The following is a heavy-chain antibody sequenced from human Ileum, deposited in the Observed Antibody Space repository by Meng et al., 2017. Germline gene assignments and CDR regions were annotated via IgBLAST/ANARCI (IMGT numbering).Heavy chain of an antibody. D-gene: IGHD1-26*01. CDR1: GFTFDDYA. Sequence: GGSLRLSCAASGFTFDDYAMHWVRQAPGKGLEWVSGISWNSGSIGYADSVKGRFTISRDNAKNSLYLQMNSLRAEDTALYYCAKDGREILRRDAFDIWGKGTMVTVSS. CDR2: ISWNSGSI. J-gene: IGHJ3*02. V-gene: IGHV3-9*01. CDR3: AKDGREILRRDAFDI.